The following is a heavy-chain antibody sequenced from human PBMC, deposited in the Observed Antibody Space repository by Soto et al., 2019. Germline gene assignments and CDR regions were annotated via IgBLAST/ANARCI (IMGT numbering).Heavy chain of an antibody. J-gene: IGHJ6*02. D-gene: IGHD2-21*02. CDR3: ERDVVTRYYYYGMGV. V-gene: IGHV1-18*01. CDR1: GYTFTSYG. CDR2: ISAYNGNT. Sequence: GASVKVSCKASGYTFTSYGISWVRQAPGQGLEWMGWISAYNGNTNYAQKLQGRVTMTTDTSTSTAYMELRSLRSDDTAVYYCERDVVTRYYYYGMGVWGQGTTVTVYS.